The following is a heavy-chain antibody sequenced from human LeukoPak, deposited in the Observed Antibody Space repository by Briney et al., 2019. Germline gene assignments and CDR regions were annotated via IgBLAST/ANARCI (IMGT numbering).Heavy chain of an antibody. D-gene: IGHD3-3*01. CDR2: ISWNSGSI. J-gene: IGHJ3*02. CDR1: GFTFDDYA. V-gene: IGHV3-9*01. CDR3: ARERFLEWLLAAPDAFDI. Sequence: GRSLRLSCAASGFTFDDYAMHWVRQAPGKGLEWVSGISWNSGSIGYADSVKGRFTISRDNAKNSLYLQMNSLRAEDTAVYYCARERFLEWLLAAPDAFDIWGQGTMVTVSS.